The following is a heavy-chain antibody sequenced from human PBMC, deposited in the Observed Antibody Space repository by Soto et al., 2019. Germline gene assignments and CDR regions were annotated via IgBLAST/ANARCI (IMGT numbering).Heavy chain of an antibody. Sequence: GGSLRLSCAASGFTFSNAWMSWVRQAPGKGLEWVSAISGSGGSTYYADSVKGRFTISRDNSKNTLYLQMNSLRAEDTAVYYCAKAHATYVVVVDAIDYWGQGTLVTVSS. CDR3: AKAHATYVVVVDAIDY. D-gene: IGHD2-15*01. CDR1: GFTFSNAW. CDR2: ISGSGGST. V-gene: IGHV3-23*01. J-gene: IGHJ4*02.